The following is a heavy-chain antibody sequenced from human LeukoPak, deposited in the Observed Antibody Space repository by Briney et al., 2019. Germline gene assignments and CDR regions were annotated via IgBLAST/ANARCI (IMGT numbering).Heavy chain of an antibody. J-gene: IGHJ4*02. Sequence: SVKVSCKASGGTFSSYAISWVRQAPGQGLEWMGGIIPIFGTANYAQKFQGRVTITADKSTSTAYMELSSLRSEDTAVYYCARDNNTAMDPFDCWGQGTLVTVSS. CDR2: IIPIFGTA. D-gene: IGHD5-18*01. V-gene: IGHV1-69*06. CDR3: ARDNNTAMDPFDC. CDR1: GGTFSSYA.